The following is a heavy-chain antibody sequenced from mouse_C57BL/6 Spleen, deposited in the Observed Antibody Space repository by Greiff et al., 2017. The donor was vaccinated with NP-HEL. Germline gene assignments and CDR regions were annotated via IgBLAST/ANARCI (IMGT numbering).Heavy chain of an antibody. Sequence: EVQLVESGGGLVKPGGSLKLSCAASGFTFSSYAMSWVRQTPEKRLEWVATISDGGSYTYYPDNVKGRFTISRDNAKNNLYLQMSHLKSEDTAMYYCARDEVSGSYYFDYWGQGTTLTVSS. CDR1: GFTFSSYA. CDR3: ARDEVSGSYYFDY. J-gene: IGHJ2*01. CDR2: ISDGGSYT. V-gene: IGHV5-4*01. D-gene: IGHD2-14*01.